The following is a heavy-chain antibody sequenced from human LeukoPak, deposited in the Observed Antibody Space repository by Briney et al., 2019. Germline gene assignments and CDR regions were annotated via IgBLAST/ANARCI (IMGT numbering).Heavy chain of an antibody. Sequence: PSETLSLTCAVSGGSFSGHYWSWMRQSPGKGLEWIGEISYGGNTNYSPSLKSRVTISVDTPKNQFSLKLSSVTAADTAVYYCARDLHNYGAAFDIWGQGTMVTVSS. V-gene: IGHV4-34*01. D-gene: IGHD4-17*01. CDR1: GGSFSGHY. J-gene: IGHJ3*02. CDR2: ISYGGNT. CDR3: ARDLHNYGAAFDI.